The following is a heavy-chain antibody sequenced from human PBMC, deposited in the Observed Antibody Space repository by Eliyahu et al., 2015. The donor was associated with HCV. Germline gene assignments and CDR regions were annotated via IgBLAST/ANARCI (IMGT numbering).Heavy chain of an antibody. J-gene: IGHJ4*02. V-gene: IGHV4-59*08. D-gene: IGHD3-3*01. CDR1: GGSISSYY. CDR2: IYYSGST. CDR3: ARYDFWSGYYYFDY. Sequence: QVQLQESGPGPVKPSETLSLTCTVSGGSISSYYWSWIRQPPGKGLEWIGYIYYSGSTNYNPSLKSRVTISVDTSKNQFSLKLSSVTAADTAVYYCARYDFWSGYYYFDYWGQGTLVTVSS.